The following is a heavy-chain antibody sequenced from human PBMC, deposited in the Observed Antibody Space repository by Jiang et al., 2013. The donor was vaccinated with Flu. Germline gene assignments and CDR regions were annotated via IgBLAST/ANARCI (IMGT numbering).Heavy chain of an antibody. CDR1: GDSVSSNSAA. D-gene: IGHD5-12*01. CDR3: AREGYSGYVPPLDY. CDR2: TYYRSKWYN. V-gene: IGHV6-1*01. J-gene: IGHJ4*02. Sequence: QTLSLTCAISGDSVSSNSAAWNWIRQSPSRGLEWLGRTYYRSKWYNDYAVSVKSRIAINPDTSKNQFSLQLNSVTPEDTAVYYCAREGYSGYVPPLDYWGQGTLVTVSS.